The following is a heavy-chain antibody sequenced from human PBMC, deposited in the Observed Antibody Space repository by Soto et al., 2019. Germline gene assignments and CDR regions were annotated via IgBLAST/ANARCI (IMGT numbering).Heavy chain of an antibody. CDR3: ARVGTVLDY. V-gene: IGHV3-48*01. CDR1: GFTFSSYS. J-gene: IGHJ4*02. CDR2: ISSSSSTI. Sequence: EVQLVESGGGLVQPGGSLRLSCAAYGFTFSSYSMNWVRQAPGKGLEWVSYISSSSSTIYYADSVKGRFTISRDNAKNSLYLQMNSLRAEDTAVYYCARVGTVLDYWGQGTLVTVST. D-gene: IGHD4-17*01.